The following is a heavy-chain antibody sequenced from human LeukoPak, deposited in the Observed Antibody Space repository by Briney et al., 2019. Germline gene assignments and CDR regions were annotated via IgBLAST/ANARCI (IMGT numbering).Heavy chain of an antibody. CDR2: IAHDGSDK. Sequence: GGSLRLSCAASGFTFSSCGMHWVRQAPGKGREWVAVIAHDGSDKHYADPVKGRFTISRDNSKNTLYLQMNSLRAEDTDVYYCAKDRSSSWTFDYWGQGTPVTVSS. D-gene: IGHD6-13*01. CDR1: GFTFSSCG. J-gene: IGHJ4*02. CDR3: AKDRSSSWTFDY. V-gene: IGHV3-30*18.